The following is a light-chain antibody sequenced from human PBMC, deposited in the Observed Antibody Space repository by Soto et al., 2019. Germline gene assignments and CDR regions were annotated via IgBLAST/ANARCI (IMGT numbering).Light chain of an antibody. J-gene: IGKJ1*01. CDR3: QQYGRSRT. V-gene: IGKV3-20*01. CDR1: QSVSSSN. Sequence: DSVLTQSPGTLSLSPGERATLSCKASQSVSSSNLAWYQQKPGQAPRLLIYGASSRATGIPDRFSGSGSGTDFTLTISRLEPEDFVVYYCQQYGRSRTFGQGTKVEIK. CDR2: GAS.